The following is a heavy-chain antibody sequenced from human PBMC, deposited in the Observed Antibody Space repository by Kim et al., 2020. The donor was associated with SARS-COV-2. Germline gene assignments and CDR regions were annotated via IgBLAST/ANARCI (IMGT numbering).Heavy chain of an antibody. CDR3: ARGRRYVVPAAAFMDV. Sequence: GGSLRLSCAASGFTFSSYGMHWVRQAPGKGLEWVAVIWYDGSNKYYADSVKGRFTISRDNSKNTLYLQMNSLRAEDTAVYYCARGRRYVVPAAAFMDVWGKGTTVTVSS. V-gene: IGHV3-33*01. D-gene: IGHD2-2*01. J-gene: IGHJ6*03. CDR1: GFTFSSYG. CDR2: IWYDGSNK.